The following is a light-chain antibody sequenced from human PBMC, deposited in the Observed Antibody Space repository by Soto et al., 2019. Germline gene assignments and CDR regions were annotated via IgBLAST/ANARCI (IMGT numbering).Light chain of an antibody. J-gene: IGKJ5*01. CDR2: GTS. Sequence: EIVITQSPATLSVSPGGRATLSCRASQNVRSNLAWYQQKLGQAPRLLIYGTSSRATGIPDRFSGSGSGTDFTLTISRLEPEDFAVYYCQQYHSSPSITFGQGTRLEIK. CDR3: QQYHSSPSIT. CDR1: QNVRSN. V-gene: IGKV3-20*01.